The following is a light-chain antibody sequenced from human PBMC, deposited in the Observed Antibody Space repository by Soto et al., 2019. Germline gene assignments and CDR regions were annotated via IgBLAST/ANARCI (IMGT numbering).Light chain of an antibody. CDR3: QHYKDYSWT. CDR2: KTS. CDR1: QSISLW. V-gene: IGKV1-5*03. Sequence: DIHMTPYPSTLSASVGDRVTITCRASQSISLWVAWYQQKPGRAPNLLIYKTSSLETGDPSRVSGSGSGTEFPLTISSLQHDDFAPYYCQHYKDYSWTFGQGTKVQV. J-gene: IGKJ1*01.